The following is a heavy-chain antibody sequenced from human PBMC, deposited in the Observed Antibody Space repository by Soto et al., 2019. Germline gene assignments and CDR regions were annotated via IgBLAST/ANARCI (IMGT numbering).Heavy chain of an antibody. Sequence: EVQLVESGGGLVQPGRSLRLSCAASGFTFDDYAMHWVRQAPGTGLEWISGISWNSGSIGYADSVKGRFTISRDNAKNYLYLQMNSLRAADTALYYCATDWTSNFQDAFDIWGQGTIVTVSS. V-gene: IGHV3-9*01. CDR2: ISWNSGSI. D-gene: IGHD2-8*01. J-gene: IGHJ3*02. CDR3: ATDWTSNFQDAFDI. CDR1: GFTFDDYA.